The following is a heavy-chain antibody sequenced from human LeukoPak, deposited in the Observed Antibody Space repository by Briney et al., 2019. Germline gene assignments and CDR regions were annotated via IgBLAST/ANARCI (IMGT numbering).Heavy chain of an antibody. Sequence: SGTLSLTCAVSGGSISSSNWWSWVRQPPGKGLEWIGEIYHSGSTNYNPSLKSRVTISVDKSKNQFSLKLSSVTAADTAVYYCARGSLDAFGSSSSSDYWGQGTLVTVSS. CDR1: GGSISSSNW. D-gene: IGHD6-13*01. V-gene: IGHV4-4*02. CDR2: IYHSGST. CDR3: ARGSLDAFGSSSSSDY. J-gene: IGHJ4*02.